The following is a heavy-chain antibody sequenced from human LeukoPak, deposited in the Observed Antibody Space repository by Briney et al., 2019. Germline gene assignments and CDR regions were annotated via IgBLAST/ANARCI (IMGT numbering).Heavy chain of an antibody. CDR3: VRGRLPTVHARHFDY. D-gene: IGHD1-1*01. CDR2: ISANGGST. J-gene: IGHJ4*02. Sequence: GGSLRLSCSASGFSFSNFGVYWVRQAPGKGLEYVSGISANGGSTYYGDSVKGRFSISRDNSKSMVYLQMSSLGTEDTALYYCVRGRLPTVHARHFDYWGQGALVTVSS. CDR1: GFSFSNFG. V-gene: IGHV3-64D*06.